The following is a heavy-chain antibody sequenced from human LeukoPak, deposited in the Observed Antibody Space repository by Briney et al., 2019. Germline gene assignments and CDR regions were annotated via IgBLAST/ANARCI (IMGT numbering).Heavy chain of an antibody. D-gene: IGHD6-13*01. CDR3: ARGSSPRRRYYYYYMDV. J-gene: IGHJ6*03. V-gene: IGHV1-8*01. Sequence: ASVKVSCKASGYTFNSYDINWVRQAPGQGLEWTGWMNPSSGNTGYAQKFQGRVTMTRNTSMSTAYMELSSLRSEDTAVYYCARGSSPRRRYYYYYMDVWGKGTTVTVSS. CDR2: MNPSSGNT. CDR1: GYTFNSYD.